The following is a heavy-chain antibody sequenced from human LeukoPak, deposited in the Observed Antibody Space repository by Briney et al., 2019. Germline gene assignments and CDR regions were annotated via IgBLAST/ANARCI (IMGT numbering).Heavy chain of an antibody. CDR2: IYYSGST. V-gene: IGHV4-59*08. Sequence: KTSETLSLTCTVSGGPITSYYWSWIRQPPGKGLEWIGYIYYSGSTNYNPSLKSRVTISVDTSKNQFSLKLSSVTAADTAVYYCARRDDYGDYNWFDPWGQGTQVTVSS. J-gene: IGHJ5*02. D-gene: IGHD4-17*01. CDR1: GGPITSYY. CDR3: ARRDDYGDYNWFDP.